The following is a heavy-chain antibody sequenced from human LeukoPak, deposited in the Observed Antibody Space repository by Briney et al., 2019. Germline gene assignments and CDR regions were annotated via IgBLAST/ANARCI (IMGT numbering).Heavy chain of an antibody. CDR2: LYSGGDT. Sequence: PGGSLRLSCAASGFTVSSNYMNWVRQAPGKGLEWVSVLYSGGDTYYTDSVKGRFTISRDNSKNTLYLQMNSLRVEDTAVYYCARARGSGWLDFDCWGQGTPVTVSS. D-gene: IGHD6-19*01. CDR3: ARARGSGWLDFDC. J-gene: IGHJ4*02. V-gene: IGHV3-53*01. CDR1: GFTVSSNY.